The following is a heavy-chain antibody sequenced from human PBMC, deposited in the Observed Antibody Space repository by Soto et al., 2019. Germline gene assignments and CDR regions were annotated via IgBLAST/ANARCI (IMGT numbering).Heavy chain of an antibody. CDR3: ARSIVVVTALDY. V-gene: IGHV1-69*02. CDR2: IIPILGVA. D-gene: IGHD2-21*02. Sequence: SVKVSCKASGGTFSCYTISWVRQAPGQGLEWMGRIIPILGVANYAHKFQGRVTITRDTSTSTAYMELSSLRSEDTAVYYCARSIVVVTALDYWGQGIPVT. CDR1: GGTFSCYT. J-gene: IGHJ4*02.